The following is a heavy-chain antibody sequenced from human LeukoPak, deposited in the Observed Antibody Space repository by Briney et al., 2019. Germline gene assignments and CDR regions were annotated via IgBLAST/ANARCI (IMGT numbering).Heavy chain of an antibody. J-gene: IGHJ3*02. CDR2: IYYSGST. D-gene: IGHD6-13*01. CDR1: GGSISSSSYY. CDR3: ARHKAAAGGDAFDI. Sequence: SETLSLTCTVSGGSISSSSYYWGWIRQPPGKGLEWIGSIYYSGSTYYNPSLKSRVTISVDTSKNQFSLKLSSVTAADTAVYYCARHKAAAGGDAFDIWGQGTMVTVSS. V-gene: IGHV4-39*07.